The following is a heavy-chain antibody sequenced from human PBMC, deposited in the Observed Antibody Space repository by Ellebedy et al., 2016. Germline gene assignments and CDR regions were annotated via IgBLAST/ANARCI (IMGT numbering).Heavy chain of an antibody. Sequence: SETLSLTXTVSGGSVSSYSSYWSWIRQPPGKGLEWIGYIYYSGSTYYNPSLKSRLTISVDTSKNQFSLNLSSVTAADTAVYYCARASIMDYSHGSGYYPFNVWGQGTTVTVSS. V-gene: IGHV4-30-4*01. D-gene: IGHD3-22*01. J-gene: IGHJ6*02. CDR3: ARASIMDYSHGSGYYPFNV. CDR2: IYYSGST. CDR1: GGSVSSYSSY.